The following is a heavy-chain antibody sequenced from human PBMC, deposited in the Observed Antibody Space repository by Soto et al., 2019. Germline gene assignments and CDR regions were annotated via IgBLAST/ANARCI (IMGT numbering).Heavy chain of an antibody. V-gene: IGHV1-2*04. J-gene: IGHJ6*02. CDR2: INPNSGGT. CDR1: GYTFTGYY. D-gene: IGHD3-3*01. Sequence: ASVKVSCKASGYTFTGYYMHWVRQAPGQGLEWMGWINPNSGGTNYAQKFQGWVTMTRDTSISTAYMELSRLRSDDTAVYYCARGSDYDFWSGNYSPYYYGMDVWGQGTTVTVSS. CDR3: ARGSDYDFWSGNYSPYYYGMDV.